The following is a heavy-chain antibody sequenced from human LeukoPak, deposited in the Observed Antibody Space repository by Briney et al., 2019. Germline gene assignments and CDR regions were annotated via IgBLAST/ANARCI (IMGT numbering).Heavy chain of an antibody. D-gene: IGHD3-16*02. CDR1: GFTFSDHA. J-gene: IGHJ4*02. CDR3: AKVRQGGVIDSNDY. Sequence: GGSLRLSCAASGFTFSDHAMSWVRQAPRQGLEWVSSVSYLGDNTFYADSVKGRVTISRDNSKNTLYLQMNSLRAEDTAVYYCAKVRQGGVIDSNDYWGQGTLVTVSS. V-gene: IGHV3-23*01. CDR2: VSYLGDNT.